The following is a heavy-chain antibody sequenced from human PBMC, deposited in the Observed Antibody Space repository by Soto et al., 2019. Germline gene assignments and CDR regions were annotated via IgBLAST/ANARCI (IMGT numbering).Heavy chain of an antibody. V-gene: IGHV4-31*03. CDR3: ARDILGYCSSTSCYSWFDP. J-gene: IGHJ5*02. CDR2: IYYSGST. D-gene: IGHD2-2*02. CDR1: GGSISSGGYY. Sequence: QVQLQESGPGLVKPSQTLSLTCTVSGGSISSGGYYWSWIRQHPGKGLEWIGYIYYSGSTYYNPSLKSRVTISVDTSKNQFSLKLSSVTAADTAVYYCARDILGYCSSTSCYSWFDPWGQGTLVTVSS.